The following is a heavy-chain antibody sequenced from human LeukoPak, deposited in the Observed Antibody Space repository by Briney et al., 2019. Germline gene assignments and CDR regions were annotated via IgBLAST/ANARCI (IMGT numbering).Heavy chain of an antibody. Sequence: GGSLRLSCAASGFTFSSYWMSWVRQAPGKGLEWVANIKQDGSEKYYVDSEKGRFTISRDNAKNSLYLQMNSLRAEDTAVYYCARALAFYDSTGPLRRYYYYGMDVWGQGTTVAVSS. J-gene: IGHJ6*02. CDR1: GFTFSSYW. CDR3: ARALAFYDSTGPLRRYYYYGMDV. CDR2: IKQDGSEK. V-gene: IGHV3-7*01. D-gene: IGHD3-22*01.